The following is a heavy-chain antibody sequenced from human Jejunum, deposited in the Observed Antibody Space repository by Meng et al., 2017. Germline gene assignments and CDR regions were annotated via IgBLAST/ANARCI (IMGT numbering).Heavy chain of an antibody. Sequence: GGSLRLSCAVSGFTFSSFAMSWVRQAPGKGLEWVSGIGASGEETYYADSAKGRFIISRDFSRKTLHLQLNSLRAEDTAVYYCVKDGSGYFSNWYFDLWGRGTLVTVSS. CDR1: GFTFSSFA. CDR3: VKDGSGYFSNWYFDL. D-gene: IGHD6-19*01. J-gene: IGHJ2*01. CDR2: IGASGEET. V-gene: IGHV3-23*01.